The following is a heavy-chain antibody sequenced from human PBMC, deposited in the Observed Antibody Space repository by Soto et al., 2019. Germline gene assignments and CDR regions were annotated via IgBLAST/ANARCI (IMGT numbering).Heavy chain of an antibody. D-gene: IGHD6-13*01. J-gene: IGHJ3*02. Sequence: ASVKVSCKASGYTFTSYGISWVRQAPGQGLEWMGWISAYNGNTNYAQKLQGRVTMTTDTSTSTAYMELRSLRSDDTAVYYCARDQDGSSWISSAFDIWGQGTMVTDSS. V-gene: IGHV1-18*01. CDR1: GYTFTSYG. CDR3: ARDQDGSSWISSAFDI. CDR2: ISAYNGNT.